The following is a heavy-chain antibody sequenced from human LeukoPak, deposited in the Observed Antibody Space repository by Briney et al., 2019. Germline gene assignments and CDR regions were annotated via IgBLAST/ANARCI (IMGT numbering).Heavy chain of an antibody. CDR2: IYNSGST. V-gene: IGHV4-59*01. CDR1: GGSISTYY. D-gene: IGHD3-22*01. CDR3: ARIYYDSGAYYRRAFDI. Sequence: PSETLSLTCTVSGGSISTYYWSWIRQPPGKGREWIAYIYNSGSTNSNPSLKSRVTISVDTSKNQFSLRLSSVTAADTAVYYCARIYYDSGAYYRRAFDIWGQGTMVSVSS. J-gene: IGHJ3*02.